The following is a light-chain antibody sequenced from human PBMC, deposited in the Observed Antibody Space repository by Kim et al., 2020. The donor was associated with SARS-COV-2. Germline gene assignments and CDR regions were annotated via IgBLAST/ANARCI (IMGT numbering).Light chain of an antibody. J-gene: IGLJ2*01. CDR1: KVGNKY. CDR3: QAWDSNIVV. CDR2: QDT. Sequence: VSPGQTATISCSGNKVGNKYVSWYQQRPGQSPLVVIYQDTNRPSGIPERFSGSNSANTATLTISGTQAMDEGDYYCQAWDSNIVVFGGGTQLTVL. V-gene: IGLV3-1*01.